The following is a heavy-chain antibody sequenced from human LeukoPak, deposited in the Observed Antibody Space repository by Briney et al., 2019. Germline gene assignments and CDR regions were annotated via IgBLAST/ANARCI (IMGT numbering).Heavy chain of an antibody. J-gene: IGHJ3*01. D-gene: IGHD1-26*01. CDR2: IYYSGNT. CDR1: GGSISSRNYY. CDR3: AHFKGGSFDF. Sequence: SQTLSLTCTVSGGSISSRNYYCGWIRQPPGKGLEWIGSIYYSGNTYFNPSLKSRGTISVDTSKNQFSLKLTSVTAADTAVYYCAHFKGGSFDFWGQGTMVTVSS. V-gene: IGHV4-39*01.